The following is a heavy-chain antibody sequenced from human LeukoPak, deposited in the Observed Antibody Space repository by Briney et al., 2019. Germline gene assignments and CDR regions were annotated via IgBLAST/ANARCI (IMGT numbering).Heavy chain of an antibody. V-gene: IGHV1-8*02. CDR2: MNPNSGNT. Sequence: ASVKVSCKASGYTFTSYDINWVRQATGQGLEWMGWMNPNSGNTGYAQKFQGRVTMTRNTSISTAYMELSSLRSEDTAVYYCARGRIYYYDSSGPSYYYYYGMDVWGQGTTVTVSS. CDR3: ARGRIYYYDSSGPSYYYYYGMDV. J-gene: IGHJ6*02. CDR1: GYTFTSYD. D-gene: IGHD3-22*01.